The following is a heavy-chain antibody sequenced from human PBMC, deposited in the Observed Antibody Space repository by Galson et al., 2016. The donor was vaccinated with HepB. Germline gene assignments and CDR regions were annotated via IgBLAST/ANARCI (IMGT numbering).Heavy chain of an antibody. J-gene: IGHJ6*02. CDR1: GFTLRSYS. Sequence: SLRLSCAASGFTLRSYSMTWVRQAPGKGLEWVSSTGTGTGYKYYAGSVRGRFTISRDDPGNSLYLQMNSLRAEDTAVYFCAKSTVGVLRFSGMDVWGQGTTVTVSS. CDR3: AKSTVGVLRFSGMDV. D-gene: IGHD1-26*01. CDR2: TGTGTGYK. V-gene: IGHV3-21*01.